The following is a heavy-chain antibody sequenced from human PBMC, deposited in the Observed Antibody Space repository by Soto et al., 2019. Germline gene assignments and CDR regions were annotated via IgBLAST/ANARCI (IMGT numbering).Heavy chain of an antibody. Sequence: GGSLRLSCAASGFTFSSYAMHWVRQAPGKGLEWVAVISYDGSNKYYADSVKGRFTISRDNSKNTLYLQMNSLRAEDTAVYYCARAYYHSSPFDYWGQGTLVTVS. CDR3: ARAYYHSSPFDY. CDR2: ISYDGSNK. CDR1: GFTFSSYA. J-gene: IGHJ4*02. D-gene: IGHD3-22*01. V-gene: IGHV3-30-3*01.